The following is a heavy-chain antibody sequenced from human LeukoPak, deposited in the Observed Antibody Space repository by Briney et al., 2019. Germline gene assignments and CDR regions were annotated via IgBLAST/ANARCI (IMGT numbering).Heavy chain of an antibody. J-gene: IGHJ5*02. D-gene: IGHD3-22*01. CDR1: GFTFSSYS. V-gene: IGHV3-21*01. Sequence: GGSLILSCAASGFTFSSYSMNWVRQAPGKGREGVSSISSSSSYIYYADSVKGRFTISRDNDKNSLYLQMNSLRAEDTAVYYCARVPPYDSSGYYPGVGFDPWGQGTLVTVSS. CDR2: ISSSSSYI. CDR3: ARVPPYDSSGYYPGVGFDP.